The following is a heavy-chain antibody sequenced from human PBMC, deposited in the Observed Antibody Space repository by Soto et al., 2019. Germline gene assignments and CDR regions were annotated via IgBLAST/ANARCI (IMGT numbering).Heavy chain of an antibody. CDR3: ARVTAPIDPLYHSFDP. V-gene: IGHV4-31*02. Sequence: SETLSLTWTVSGGSISSGGYYWSWIRQHPGKGLEWIGYIYYSGSTYYNPSLKSRVTISVDTSKNQFSLKLSSVTAADTAVYYCARVTAPIDPLYHSFDPWGQGTLVTSPQ. CDR1: GGSISSGGYY. CDR2: IYYSGST. J-gene: IGHJ5*02.